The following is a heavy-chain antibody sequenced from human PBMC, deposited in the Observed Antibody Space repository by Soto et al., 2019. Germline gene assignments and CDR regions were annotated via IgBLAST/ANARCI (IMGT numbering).Heavy chain of an antibody. D-gene: IGHD3-22*01. CDR2: IPYDGSDK. CDR1: GFTFSSYR. J-gene: IGHJ4*02. CDR3: ARTSYDSSGYYEY. Sequence: GGSLRLSCAASGFTFSSYRMHWVRQAPGKGLEWVAIIPYDGSDKYYADSVKGRFTVSRDNSKNTLYLQMNSLRADDTAVYYCARTSYDSSGYYEYWGQGTPVTVSS. V-gene: IGHV3-30-3*01.